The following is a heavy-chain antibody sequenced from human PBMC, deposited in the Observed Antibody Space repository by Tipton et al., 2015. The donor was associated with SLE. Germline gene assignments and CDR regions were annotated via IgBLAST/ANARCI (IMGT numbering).Heavy chain of an antibody. CDR1: LDYMSPHF. D-gene: IGHD1-1*01. J-gene: IGHJ4*02. Sequence: TLSLTCTVSLDYMSPHFWSWLRQPPGKGLEWIGYIYYSGSTNYNPSLKSRVTITVDTSKNHFSLQLNSVTAADTALYYCARGGWSLDVWGRGTLVTVSS. V-gene: IGHV4-59*11. CDR3: ARGGWSLDV. CDR2: IYYSGST.